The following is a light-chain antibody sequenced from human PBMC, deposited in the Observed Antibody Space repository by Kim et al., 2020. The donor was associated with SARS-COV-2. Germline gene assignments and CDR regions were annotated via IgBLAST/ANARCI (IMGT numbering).Light chain of an antibody. V-gene: IGKV1-39*01. CDR1: QSIGTY. Sequence: SASVGDRITITCRASQSIGTYLHWYQQKPGKAPNFLIYGATSLEIGVPFRFRGSGSGTDFTLTITSLQLEDLGTYYCQQSFIPPYTFGQGTKVEI. CDR2: GAT. CDR3: QQSFIPPYT. J-gene: IGKJ2*01.